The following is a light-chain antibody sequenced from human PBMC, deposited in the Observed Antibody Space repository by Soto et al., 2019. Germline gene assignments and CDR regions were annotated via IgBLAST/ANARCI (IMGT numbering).Light chain of an antibody. J-gene: IGLJ1*01. CDR1: SSDVGGYNY. CDR3: SSYKTGITLL. V-gene: IGLV2-14*01. Sequence: THPASWSGSPGQPITISCTGTSSDVGGYNYVSWYQHHPGKAPKVMIYEVSNRPSGISNRFSGSKSGNTASLTISGLQAEDEADYYCSSYKTGITLLFGTGTRVTVL. CDR2: EVS.